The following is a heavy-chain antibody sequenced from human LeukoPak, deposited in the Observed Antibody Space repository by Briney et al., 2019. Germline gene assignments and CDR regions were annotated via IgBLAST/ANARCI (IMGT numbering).Heavy chain of an antibody. D-gene: IGHD3-10*01. J-gene: IGHJ4*02. CDR3: ARRDYYGSGSPDY. V-gene: IGHV3-20*04. CDR2: INWNGGGT. Sequence: GGSLRLSCAASGFTFDDYDMSWVRQAPGKGLEWVSGINWNGGGTGYADSVKGRFTISRDNAKNSLYLQMNSLRAEDTALYYCARRDYYGSGSPDYWGQGTLVTVSS. CDR1: GFTFDDYD.